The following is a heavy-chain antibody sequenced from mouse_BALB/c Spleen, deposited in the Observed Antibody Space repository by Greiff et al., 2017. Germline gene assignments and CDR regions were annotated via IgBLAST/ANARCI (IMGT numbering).Heavy chain of an antibody. V-gene: IGHV5-17*02. D-gene: IGHD2-4*01. CDR1: GFTFSSFG. CDR2: ISSGSSTI. Sequence: EVMLVESGGGLVQPGGSRKLSCAASGFTFSSFGMHWVRQAPEKGLEWVAYISSGSSTIYYADTVKGRFTISRDNPKNTLFLQMTSLRSEDTAMYYCAREGLRQGYAMDYWGQGTSVTVSS. CDR3: AREGLRQGYAMDY. J-gene: IGHJ4*01.